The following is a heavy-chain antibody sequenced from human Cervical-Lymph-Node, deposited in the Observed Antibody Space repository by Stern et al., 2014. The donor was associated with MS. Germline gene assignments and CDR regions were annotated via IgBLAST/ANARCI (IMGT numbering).Heavy chain of an antibody. CDR2: FMGGPGTP. CDR3: ARQPDYSDFLDF. D-gene: IGHD4-11*01. J-gene: IGHJ4*02. Sequence: SGAEVKKPGASMKISCKNSGYNFIDHAIHWVRQAPGQKLEWMVWFMGGPGTPKYSQKFQGRFSLTRDKAASAAYMDLSSLSPDDTAVYYCARQPDYSDFLDFWGQGTLVTVSS. V-gene: IGHV1-3*01. CDR1: GYNFIDHA.